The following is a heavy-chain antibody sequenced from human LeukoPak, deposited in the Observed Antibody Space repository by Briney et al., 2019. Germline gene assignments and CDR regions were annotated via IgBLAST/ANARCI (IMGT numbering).Heavy chain of an antibody. J-gene: IGHJ3*02. CDR3: ARDRDYGGNHRWAFDI. CDR1: GGSISSGGYY. V-gene: IGHV4-31*03. CDR2: IYYSGST. Sequence: SETLSLTCTVSGGSISSGGYYWSWIRQHPGKGLEWIGYIYYSGSTCYNPSLKSRVTISVDTSKNQFSLKLSSVTAADTAVYYCARDRDYGGNHRWAFDIWGQGTMVTVSS. D-gene: IGHD4-23*01.